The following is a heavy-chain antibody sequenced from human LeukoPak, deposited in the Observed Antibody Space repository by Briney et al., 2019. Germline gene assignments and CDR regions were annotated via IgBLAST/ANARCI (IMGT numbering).Heavy chain of an antibody. CDR3: AKAQCRWLDPRWRYYFDY. CDR1: GFTFSSYA. D-gene: IGHD6-19*01. Sequence: GGSLRLSCAASGFTFSSYAMSWVRQAPGKGLEWVSAISGSGGSTYYADSVKGRFTISRDNSKNTLYLQMNSLRAEDTAVYYCAKAQCRWLDPRWRYYFDYWGQGTLVTVSS. CDR2: ISGSGGST. J-gene: IGHJ4*01. V-gene: IGHV3-23*01.